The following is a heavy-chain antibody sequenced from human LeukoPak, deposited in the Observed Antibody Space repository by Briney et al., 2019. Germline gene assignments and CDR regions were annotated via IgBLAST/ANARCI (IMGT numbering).Heavy chain of an antibody. V-gene: IGHV1-69*04. Sequence: PVKVSCKASGYTFTGYYMHWVRQAPGQGLEWMGRIIPILGIANYAQKFQGRVTITADKSTSTAYMELSSLRSEDTAVYYCARVGYEHAFDIWGQGTMVTVSS. J-gene: IGHJ3*02. CDR2: IIPILGIA. CDR3: ARVGYEHAFDI. D-gene: IGHD2-15*01. CDR1: GYTFTGYY.